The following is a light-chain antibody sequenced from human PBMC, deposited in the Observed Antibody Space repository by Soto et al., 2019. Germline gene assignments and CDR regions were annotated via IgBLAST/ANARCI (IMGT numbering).Light chain of an antibody. J-gene: IGLJ1*01. V-gene: IGLV2-11*01. CDR3: CSYEGSYTLYV. CDR1: SSDVGSYNY. CDR2: DVN. Sequence: QSALTQPRSVSGSRGQSVTISCTGTSSDVGSYNYVSWYQQHPGKAPKLMIYDVNKRPSGVPDRFSGSKSGNTASLTISGLQAEDEAYYYCCSYEGSYTLYVFXIGTKLTVL.